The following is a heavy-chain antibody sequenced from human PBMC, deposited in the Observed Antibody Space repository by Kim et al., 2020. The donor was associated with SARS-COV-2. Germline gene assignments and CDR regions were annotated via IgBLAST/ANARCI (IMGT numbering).Heavy chain of an antibody. CDR3: ARGPYGSGSYYNLVDY. D-gene: IGHD3-10*01. J-gene: IGHJ4*02. Sequence: SVKGQFTISRDNAKNTMYLQMNSLRAEETAVYYCARGPYGSGSYYNLVDYWGQGTLVTVSS. V-gene: IGHV3-30*01.